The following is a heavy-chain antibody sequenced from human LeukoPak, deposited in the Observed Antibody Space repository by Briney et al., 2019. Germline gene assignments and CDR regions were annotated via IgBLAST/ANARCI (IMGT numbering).Heavy chain of an antibody. V-gene: IGHV4-59*01. D-gene: IGHD4-17*01. CDR1: VGSIRSYY. CDR3: ARGGDYGDLRYFDY. CDR2: IYYRGST. J-gene: IGHJ4*02. Sequence: KPSETLSLTCTVSVGSIRSYYWSWIRQPPGKGLEWIGYIYYRGSTNYNPSLKSRVTFSVDTSKNQFSLKLNSVTAADTAVYYCARGGDYGDLRYFDYWGQGTLVTVSS.